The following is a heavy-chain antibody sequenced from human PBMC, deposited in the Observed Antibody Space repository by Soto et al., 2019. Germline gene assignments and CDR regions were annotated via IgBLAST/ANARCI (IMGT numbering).Heavy chain of an antibody. J-gene: IGHJ4*02. CDR2: IFWNDER. V-gene: IGHV2-26*01. CDR3: ARALREGLPIYYFDS. Sequence: GPTLVNPRETLTLTCTVSGFSLSKARMGVSWIRQPPGKALEWLAHIFWNDERSYNTSLKSRLTISRDTSKSQVVLTMTNVDPVDTGTYFCARALREGLPIYYFDSWGQGTLVTVSS. CDR1: GFSLSKARMG. D-gene: IGHD1-26*01.